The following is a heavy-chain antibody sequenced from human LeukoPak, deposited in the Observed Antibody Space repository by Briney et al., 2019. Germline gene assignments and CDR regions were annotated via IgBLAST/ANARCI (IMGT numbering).Heavy chain of an antibody. D-gene: IGHD3-16*02. Sequence: PSETLSLTCAVYGGSFSGYYWSWIRQPPGKGLEWIGEINHGGSTNYNPSLKSRVTISVDTSKNQFSLKLSSVTAADTAVYYCARGRYYDYVWGSYRYRDYFDYWGQGTLVTVSS. CDR3: ARGRYYDYVWGSYRYRDYFDY. CDR1: GGSFSGYY. J-gene: IGHJ4*02. V-gene: IGHV4-34*01. CDR2: INHGGST.